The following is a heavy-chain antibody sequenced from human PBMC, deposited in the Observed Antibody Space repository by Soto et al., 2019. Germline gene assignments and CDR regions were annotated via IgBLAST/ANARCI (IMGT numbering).Heavy chain of an antibody. Sequence: QVQLVESGGGVVQPGRSLRLSCAASGFTFSSYGMHWVRQAPGKGLEWVAVIWYDGSNKYYADSVKGRFTISRDNSENTLYLQMNSLRAEDTAVYYCAREGIVVVPAAENYYFDYWGQGTLVTVS. V-gene: IGHV3-33*01. J-gene: IGHJ4*02. CDR3: AREGIVVVPAAENYYFDY. D-gene: IGHD2-2*01. CDR2: IWYDGSNK. CDR1: GFTFSSYG.